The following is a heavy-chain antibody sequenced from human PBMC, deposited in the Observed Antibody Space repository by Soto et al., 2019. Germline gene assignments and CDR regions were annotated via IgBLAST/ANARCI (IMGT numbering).Heavy chain of an antibody. CDR2: ITVGDVT. V-gene: IGHV3-66*01. D-gene: IGHD4-4*01. CDR1: GFSVSNYH. CDR3: AGGRDYSKGGDH. Sequence: EVQLVDSGGGLVQPGGSLRLSCAASGFSVSNYHMNWVRQAPGKGPEWVSIITVGDVTYYADSVKGRFTISRDISRNTVYLQMNSLRGDDPAVYYCAGGRDYSKGGDHWGQGTLVIVSS. J-gene: IGHJ4*02.